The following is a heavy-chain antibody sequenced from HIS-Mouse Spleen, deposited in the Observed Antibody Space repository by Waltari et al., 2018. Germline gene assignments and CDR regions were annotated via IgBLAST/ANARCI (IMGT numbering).Heavy chain of an antibody. V-gene: IGHV3-15*01. D-gene: IGHD2-8*01. Sequence: QLVESGGGLVKPGGSIRLSCAASGFNFSNAWMSWVRQAPGKGLEWVGRIKSKTDGGTTDYAAPVKGRFTISRDDSKNTLYLQMNSLKTEDTAVYYCTTVIVLMVYALSDAFDIWGQGTMVTVSS. CDR3: TTVIVLMVYALSDAFDI. CDR2: IKSKTDGGTT. J-gene: IGHJ3*02. CDR1: GFNFSNAW.